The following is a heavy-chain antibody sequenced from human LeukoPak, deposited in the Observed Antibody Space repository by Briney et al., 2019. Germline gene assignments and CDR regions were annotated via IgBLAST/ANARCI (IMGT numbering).Heavy chain of an antibody. CDR3: ARAEGSGSYSPYFDY. J-gene: IGHJ4*02. CDR2: IWYDGSNK. D-gene: IGHD3-10*01. Sequence: PGRSLRLSCAASGFTFSSYGMHWVRPAPGKGLEWVAVIWYDGSNKYYADSVKGRFTISRDNSKNTLYLQMNSLRAEDTAVYYCARAEGSGSYSPYFDYWGQGTLVTVSS. V-gene: IGHV3-33*01. CDR1: GFTFSSYG.